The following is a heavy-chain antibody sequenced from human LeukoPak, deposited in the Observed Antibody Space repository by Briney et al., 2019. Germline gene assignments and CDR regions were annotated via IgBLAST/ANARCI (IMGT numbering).Heavy chain of an antibody. CDR3: ARDMWPGIAVAQGAFDI. CDR2: IYSGGST. Sequence: GGSLRLSCAASGFTVSSNYMSWVRQAPGKGLEWVSVIYSGGSTYYADSVKGRFTISRDNSKNTLYLQMNSLRAEDTAVYYCARDMWPGIAVAQGAFDIWGQGTMVTVSS. D-gene: IGHD6-19*01. V-gene: IGHV3-53*01. J-gene: IGHJ3*02. CDR1: GFTVSSNY.